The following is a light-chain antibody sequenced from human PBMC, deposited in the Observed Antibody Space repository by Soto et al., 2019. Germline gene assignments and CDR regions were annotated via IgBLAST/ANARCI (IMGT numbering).Light chain of an antibody. J-gene: IGKJ4*01. Sequence: EIVLTQSPDTLSLSPGERATLSCRASQSVDSNYLAWYQQKPGQAPRVLIYDASIRATGIPDRFSGSGSGTDFTLTISRLEPEDSEVYYCQKYDSSKLTLGGGTKV. CDR2: DAS. CDR1: QSVDSNY. V-gene: IGKV3-20*01. CDR3: QKYDSSKLT.